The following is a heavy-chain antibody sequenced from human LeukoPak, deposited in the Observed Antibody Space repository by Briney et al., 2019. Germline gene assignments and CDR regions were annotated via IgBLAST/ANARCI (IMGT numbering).Heavy chain of an antibody. CDR1: GFTLSNFA. CDR3: AKGGGAGKVDWFDP. Sequence: GGSLRLSCAASGFTLSNFAMMWVRQAPGTGLQWVSTITGYGATFYADSVRGRFTIFRDTSMNTLFLQMNSLGAEDTAVYYCAKGGGAGKVDWFDPWGQGTLVTVSS. J-gene: IGHJ5*02. CDR2: ITGYGAT. D-gene: IGHD6-13*01. V-gene: IGHV3-23*01.